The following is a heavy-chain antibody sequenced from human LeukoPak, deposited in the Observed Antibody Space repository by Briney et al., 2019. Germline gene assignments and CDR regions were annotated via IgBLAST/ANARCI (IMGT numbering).Heavy chain of an antibody. V-gene: IGHV3-7*03. Sequence: GGSLRLSCAASGFTFTTYWMSWVRQAPGKGLEWVANIKQDGTEKYYVDSVKGRFTISRDNSKNTLYLQMNSLRAEDTAVYYCAREGGFGELLHYWGQGTLVTVSS. CDR2: IKQDGTEK. D-gene: IGHD3-10*01. CDR1: GFTFTTYW. J-gene: IGHJ4*02. CDR3: AREGGFGELLHY.